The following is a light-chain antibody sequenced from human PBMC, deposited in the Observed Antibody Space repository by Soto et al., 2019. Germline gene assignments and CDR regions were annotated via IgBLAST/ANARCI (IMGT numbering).Light chain of an antibody. Sequence: EIVMTQSPATLSVSAGERATLSCRASQSVSSSLAWYQQKPGQTPRLLIYSASTRATGIPARFSGSGSGTEFTLTISSLQSEDFAFYYCQQYDNWRYAFGQGTKVEIK. V-gene: IGKV3-15*01. J-gene: IGKJ2*01. CDR3: QQYDNWRYA. CDR1: QSVSSS. CDR2: SAS.